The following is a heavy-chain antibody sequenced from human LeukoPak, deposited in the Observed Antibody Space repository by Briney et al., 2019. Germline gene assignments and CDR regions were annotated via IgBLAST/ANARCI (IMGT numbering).Heavy chain of an antibody. D-gene: IGHD3-10*01. CDR1: GFTFSDAW. CDR2: IEKISDGETT. J-gene: IGHJ3*02. CDR3: TGSPWGGAFDI. Sequence: GGSLRLSCAASGFTFSDAWMSWVRQAPGKGLECIGRIEKISDGETTDYAAPVKGRFTISREDSKNTMYLQMNNLETEDTGVYFCTGSPWGGAFDIWGRGTLVTVSS. V-gene: IGHV3-15*04.